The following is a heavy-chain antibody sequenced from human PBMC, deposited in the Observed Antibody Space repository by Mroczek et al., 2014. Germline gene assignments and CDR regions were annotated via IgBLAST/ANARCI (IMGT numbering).Heavy chain of an antibody. V-gene: IGHV1-2*02. CDR3: ARVLTIFGPGYMDV. Sequence: VQLVESGAEVKKPGASVKVSCKASGYTFTSYGISWVRQAPGQGLEWMGWINPNSGGTNYAQKFQGRVTMTRDTSISTAYMELSRLRSDDTAVYYCARVLTIFGPGYMDVWGKGTTVTVSS. CDR2: INPNSGGT. J-gene: IGHJ6*03. D-gene: IGHD3-3*01. CDR1: GYTFTSYG.